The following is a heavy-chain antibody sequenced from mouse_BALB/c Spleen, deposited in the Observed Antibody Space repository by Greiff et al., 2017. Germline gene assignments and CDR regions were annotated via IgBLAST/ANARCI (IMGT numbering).Heavy chain of an antibody. CDR2: ISSGSSTI. D-gene: IGHD1-1*01. CDR3: ARSGSSYGYYAMDY. Sequence: EVMLVESGGGLVQPGGSRKLSCAASGFTFSSFGMHWVRQAPEKGLEWVAYISSGSSTIYYADTVKGRFTISRDNPKHTLFLQMTSLRSEDTAMYYCARSGSSYGYYAMDYWGQGTSVTVSS. J-gene: IGHJ4*01. V-gene: IGHV5-17*02. CDR1: GFTFSSFG.